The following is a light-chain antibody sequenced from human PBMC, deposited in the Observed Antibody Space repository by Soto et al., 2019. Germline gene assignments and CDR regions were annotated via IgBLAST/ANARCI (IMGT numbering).Light chain of an antibody. CDR1: QTISSW. CDR3: QHYNSYSEA. V-gene: IGKV1-5*03. J-gene: IGKJ1*01. Sequence: DIQMTQSPSTLSGSVGDRVTITCRASQTISSWLAWYQQKPGKAPKLLIYKASTLKSGVPSRFSGSGSGTEFTLTISSLKTDDFATYDCQHYNSYSEAFGQGTKVDIK. CDR2: KAS.